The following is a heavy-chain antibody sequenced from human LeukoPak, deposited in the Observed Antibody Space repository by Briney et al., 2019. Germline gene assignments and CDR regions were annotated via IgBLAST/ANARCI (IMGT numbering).Heavy chain of an antibody. CDR2: IYYSGST. Sequence: PSETLSLTCTVSGGSISSYYWSWTRQPPGKGLEWIGYIYYSGSTNYNPSLKSRVTISVDTSKNQFSLKLSSVTAADTAVYYCARGRSGYDYYYFDYWGQGTLVTVSS. V-gene: IGHV4-59*01. CDR3: ARGRSGYDYYYFDY. D-gene: IGHD5-12*01. CDR1: GGSISSYY. J-gene: IGHJ4*02.